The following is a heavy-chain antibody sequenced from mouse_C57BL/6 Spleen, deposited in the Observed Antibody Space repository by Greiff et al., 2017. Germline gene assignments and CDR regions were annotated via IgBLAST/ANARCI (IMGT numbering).Heavy chain of an antibody. CDR2: IHPNSGST. Sequence: QVQLQQPGAELVKPGASVKLSCKASGYTFTSYWMHWVKQRPGQGLEWIGMIHPNSGSTNYNEKFKSKATLTVDKSSSTAYMQLSSLTSEDSAVXYCAREGDDYPYFDYWGQGTTLTVSS. CDR3: AREGDDYPYFDY. J-gene: IGHJ2*01. D-gene: IGHD2-4*01. V-gene: IGHV1-64*01. CDR1: GYTFTSYW.